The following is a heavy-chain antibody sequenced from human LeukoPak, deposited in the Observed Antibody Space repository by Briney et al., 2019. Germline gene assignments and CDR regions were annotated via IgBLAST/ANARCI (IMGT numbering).Heavy chain of an antibody. V-gene: IGHV3-74*01. Sequence: GGSLRLSCAASGITFSSYWMHWVRQAPGKGLGWVSRINSDGSSASYADGVKGRFTISRDNAKNTLYLQMNSLRGEDTAVYYCARGKWELLEDWGQGTLVTVSS. CDR3: ARGKWELLED. J-gene: IGHJ4*02. D-gene: IGHD1-26*01. CDR1: GITFSSYW. CDR2: INSDGSSA.